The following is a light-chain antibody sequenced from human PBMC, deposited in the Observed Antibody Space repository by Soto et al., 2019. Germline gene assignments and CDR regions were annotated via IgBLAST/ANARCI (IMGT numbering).Light chain of an antibody. CDR2: EVN. J-gene: IGLJ1*01. Sequence: QSALTQPPSASGSPGQSVTISCTGTSSDVGGYNYVSWYQQHPGKVPKLMVYEVNKRPSGVPDRFSGSKSGNTASLTVSGLQAEDEADYYCTSYAGGNNVFGTGTKLPVL. V-gene: IGLV2-8*01. CDR3: TSYAGGNNV. CDR1: SSDVGGYNY.